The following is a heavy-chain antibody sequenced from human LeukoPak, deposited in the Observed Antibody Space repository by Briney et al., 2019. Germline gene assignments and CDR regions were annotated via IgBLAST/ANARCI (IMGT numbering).Heavy chain of an antibody. CDR2: IHHSGRA. Sequence: SQTLSLTCTVSADSINGGDNYWSWFRKPPGLALKSFGSIHHSGRAYYNPSLKSRGYISVVLSENQLSLSLNSLTAADSAVYYCARAVAGTNSWYYFDYWGQGILVTVSS. V-gene: IGHV4-30-4*01. CDR1: ADSINGGDNY. CDR3: ARAVAGTNSWYYFDY. J-gene: IGHJ4*02. D-gene: IGHD6-19*01.